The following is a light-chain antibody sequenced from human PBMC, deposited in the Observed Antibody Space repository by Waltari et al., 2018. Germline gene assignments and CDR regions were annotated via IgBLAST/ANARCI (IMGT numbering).Light chain of an antibody. V-gene: IGKV1-5*03. CDR1: QSISYW. Sequence: DIQMTQSPSTLSASGGDRATITCRASQSISYWLAWYQQKPGKVPKVLIYKASSLESGVPSRFSGSGSGTEFTLTISSLQPDDFATYYCQQYNSAFTWTFGQGTKVEIK. CDR3: QQYNSAFTWT. CDR2: KAS. J-gene: IGKJ1*01.